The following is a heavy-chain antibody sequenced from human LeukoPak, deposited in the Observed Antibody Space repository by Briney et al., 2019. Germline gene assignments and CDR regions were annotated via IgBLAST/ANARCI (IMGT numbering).Heavy chain of an antibody. D-gene: IGHD2-2*01. CDR1: GFTFIGNY. Sequence: ASVKVSCKTGGFTFIGNYLHWVRQAPGQGLEWMGVINPNGGHTDYAQNFQDRVTMTRDMSTSTVYMELSSLRSEGTAVFYCARSKDNRGYDVRHLDYWGRGTLVTVSS. V-gene: IGHV1-46*01. J-gene: IGHJ4*02. CDR3: ARSKDNRGYDVRHLDY. CDR2: INPNGGHT.